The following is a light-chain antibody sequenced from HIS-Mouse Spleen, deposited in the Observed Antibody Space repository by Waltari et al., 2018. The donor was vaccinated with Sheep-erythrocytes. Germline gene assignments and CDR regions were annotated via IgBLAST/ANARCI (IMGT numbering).Light chain of an antibody. J-gene: IGKJ4*01. CDR3: QQSYSTPPT. V-gene: IGKV1-39*01. CDR1: QSISSY. Sequence: DIQMTQSPSSLSASVGDRVTITCRASQSISSYLNWYQQKPGKAPKLLIYAASSLQSGVPSRFSGSGSGTDVTLTISSLQPEDFATDYCQQSYSTPPTFGGGTKVEIK. CDR2: AAS.